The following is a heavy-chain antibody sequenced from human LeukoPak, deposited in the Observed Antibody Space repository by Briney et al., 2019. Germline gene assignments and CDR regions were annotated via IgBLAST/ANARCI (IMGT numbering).Heavy chain of an antibody. V-gene: IGHV1-69*06. CDR3: ARVATGYYFDY. D-gene: IGHD5-12*01. CDR1: GGTFDTYP. CDR2: IIPIFGTP. J-gene: IGHJ4*02. Sequence: ASVKVSCKTSGGTFDTYPISWVRQAPGQGLEWMGGIIPIFGTPKYAQKFQARASITADKSTSTAYMELSSLRSEDTAVYYCARVATGYYFDYWGQGTLVTVSS.